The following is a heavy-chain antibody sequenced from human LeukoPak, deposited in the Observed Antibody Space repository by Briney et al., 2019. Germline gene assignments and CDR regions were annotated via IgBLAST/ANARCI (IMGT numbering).Heavy chain of an antibody. CDR2: IYPGDSDT. Sequence: GESLKISCKGSGYSFTSYWIGWVRQMPGKGLEWMGIIYPGDSDTRYSPSFQGQVTISADKSISTAYLQWSSLKASDTAMYYCARPYCSSTSCYAPTYAFDIWGQGTMVTVSS. CDR1: GYSFTSYW. J-gene: IGHJ3*02. D-gene: IGHD2-2*01. CDR3: ARPYCSSTSCYAPTYAFDI. V-gene: IGHV5-51*01.